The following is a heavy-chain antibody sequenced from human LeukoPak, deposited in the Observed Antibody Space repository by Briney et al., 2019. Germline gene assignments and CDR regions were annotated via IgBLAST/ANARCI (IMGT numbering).Heavy chain of an antibody. Sequence: ASVKVSCKASGYTFTSYGISWVRQAPGQGLEWVGWISTYNGNTNFALKLQGRVTMTTDTSTSTAYMELRSLRSDDTAVYYCARVPHYYYYYYMDVWGKGTTVTVSS. CDR2: ISTYNGNT. V-gene: IGHV1-18*01. J-gene: IGHJ6*03. CDR1: GYTFTSYG. CDR3: ARVPHYYYYYYMDV.